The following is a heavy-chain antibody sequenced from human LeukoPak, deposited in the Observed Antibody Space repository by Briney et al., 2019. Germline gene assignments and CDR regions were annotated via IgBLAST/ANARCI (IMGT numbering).Heavy chain of an antibody. V-gene: IGHV4-59*08. J-gene: IGHJ4*02. CDR1: RGSISSYY. CDR3: ARQAYSSDSWSWTGFDY. CDR2: THFSGNT. Sequence: SETLSLTCTVSRGSISSYYWSWIRQPPGKGLEWIGYTHFSGNTNYNPSLKSRVTMSVDTSKNQFSLKLSSVTAADTAVYYCARQAYSSDSWSWTGFDYWGQGTLVTVSS. D-gene: IGHD3-10*01.